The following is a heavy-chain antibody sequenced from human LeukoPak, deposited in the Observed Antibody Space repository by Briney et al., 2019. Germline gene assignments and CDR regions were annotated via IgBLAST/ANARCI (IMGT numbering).Heavy chain of an antibody. CDR3: AKGKRFRYFDNTKYYFDN. D-gene: IGHD3-9*01. CDR1: GFTFSTYG. CDR2: IRYDGSTN. J-gene: IGHJ4*02. Sequence: PGGSLRLSCAASGFTFSTYGMHWVRQAPGKGLEWVAFIRYDGSTNYYADSVKGRFTISRDNSKNTLYLQMNSLRAEDTAVYHCAKGKRFRYFDNTKYYFDNWGQGTLVTVSS. V-gene: IGHV3-30*02.